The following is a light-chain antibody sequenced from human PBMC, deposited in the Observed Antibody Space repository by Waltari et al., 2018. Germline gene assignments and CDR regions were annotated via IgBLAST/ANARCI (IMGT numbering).Light chain of an antibody. J-gene: IGKJ1*01. CDR3: QHYVRLPAT. V-gene: IGKV3-20*01. CDR2: GAS. CDR1: QSVSRA. Sequence: IVLTQSPGTLSSSPGERVTLSCRASQSVSRALAWYQQKPGQAHRLLIFGASNRATGIPDRFSGSGSETDFSLTISRLEPEDFAVYYCQHYVRLPATFGRGTKVEIK.